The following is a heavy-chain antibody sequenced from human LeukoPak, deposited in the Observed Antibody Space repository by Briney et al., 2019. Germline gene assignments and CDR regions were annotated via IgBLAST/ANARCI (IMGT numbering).Heavy chain of an antibody. CDR1: GFTFNNYA. D-gene: IGHD1-26*01. V-gene: IGHV3-23*01. Sequence: PGGSLRLSCAASGFTFNNYAVSWVRQAPGKGLEWVSSISGSDGFTFYADSVKGRFTISRDNSKNTQSLQMNSLRAEDTAVYYCARRSPGGTYYFDYWGQGALVTVSS. CDR3: ARRSPGGTYYFDY. CDR2: ISGSDGFT. J-gene: IGHJ4*02.